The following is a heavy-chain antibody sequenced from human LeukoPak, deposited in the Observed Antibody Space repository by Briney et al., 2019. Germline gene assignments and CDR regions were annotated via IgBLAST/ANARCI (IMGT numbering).Heavy chain of an antibody. D-gene: IGHD2-2*01. V-gene: IGHV4-61*01. Sequence: SETLSLTYTVSGGSVSSGSYYWSWIRQPPGKGLEWIGYIYYSGSTNYNPSLKSRVTISVDTSKNQFSLKLTSVTAADTAVYYCARDSRPDIVVVPALCEFDYWGQGTLVTVSS. CDR2: IYYSGST. CDR1: GGSVSSGSYY. CDR3: ARDSRPDIVVVPALCEFDY. J-gene: IGHJ4*02.